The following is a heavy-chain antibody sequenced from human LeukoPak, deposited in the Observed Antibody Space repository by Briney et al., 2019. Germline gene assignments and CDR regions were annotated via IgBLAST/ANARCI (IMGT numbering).Heavy chain of an antibody. CDR3: ARDPIGGSYPNY. D-gene: IGHD1-26*01. Sequence: GGSLRLSCAASGFTFSSYWMHWVRQAPGKGLVWVSRINRDGRSTSYADSVKGRFTISRDNAKNTLYLQMNSLRAEDTAVYYCARDPIGGSYPNYWGQGTLVTVSS. CDR2: INRDGRST. V-gene: IGHV3-74*01. J-gene: IGHJ4*02. CDR1: GFTFSSYW.